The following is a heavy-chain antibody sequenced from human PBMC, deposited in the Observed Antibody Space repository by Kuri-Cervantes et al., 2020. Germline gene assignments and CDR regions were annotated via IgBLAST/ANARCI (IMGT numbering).Heavy chain of an antibody. Sequence: SETLSLTCTVPGGSISSGNYYWSWIRQHPEKGLEWIGYIYSSGSTNYNPSLKSRVTISVDTSKNQFSLKLSSVTAADTAVYYCAVGVPAAITFKHRINWFDPWGQGTLVTVSS. J-gene: IGHJ5*02. D-gene: IGHD2-2*01. CDR3: AVGVPAAITFKHRINWFDP. V-gene: IGHV4-30-4*08. CDR1: GGSISSGNYY. CDR2: IYSSGST.